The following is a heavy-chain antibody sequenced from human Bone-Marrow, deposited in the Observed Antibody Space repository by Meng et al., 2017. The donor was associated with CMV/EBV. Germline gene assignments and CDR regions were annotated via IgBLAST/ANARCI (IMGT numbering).Heavy chain of an antibody. Sequence: GESLKISCAASGFTFDDYGMHSVRQAPGKGLEWVAFIRYDGSNKYYADSVKGRFTISRDNSKNTLYLQMNSLRAEDTAVYYCAKGWSGYLRDSFDYWGQGTLVTVSS. CDR2: IRYDGSNK. V-gene: IGHV3-30*02. J-gene: IGHJ4*02. CDR3: AKGWSGYLRDSFDY. D-gene: IGHD3-3*01. CDR1: GFTFDDYG.